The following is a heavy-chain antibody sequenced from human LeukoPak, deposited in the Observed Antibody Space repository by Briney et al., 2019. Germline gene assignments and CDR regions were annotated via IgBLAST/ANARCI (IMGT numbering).Heavy chain of an antibody. Sequence: GGSLRLSCAASGFIFSSYSMNWVRQAPGKGLEWVSSISSSSSYIYYADSVKGRFTISRVNAKNSLYLQMNSLRAEDTAVYYCARASVVTPVGDYWGQGTLVTVSS. CDR3: ARASVVTPVGDY. V-gene: IGHV3-21*01. CDR1: GFIFSSYS. D-gene: IGHD4-23*01. CDR2: ISSSSSYI. J-gene: IGHJ4*02.